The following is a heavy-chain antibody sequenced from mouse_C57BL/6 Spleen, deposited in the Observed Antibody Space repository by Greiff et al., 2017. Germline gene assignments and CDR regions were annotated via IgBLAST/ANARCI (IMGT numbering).Heavy chain of an antibody. D-gene: IGHD2-4*01. V-gene: IGHV1-81*01. J-gene: IGHJ3*01. CDR3: ARGDDYDYDGTWFAY. CDR2: IYPRSGNT. Sequence: LSCKASGYTFTSYGISWVKQRTGQGLEWIGEIYPRSGNTYYSEKFKGKATLTADKSSSTAYMELRSLTSEDSAVYFCARGDDYDYDGTWFAYWGQGTLVTVSA. CDR1: GYTFTSYG.